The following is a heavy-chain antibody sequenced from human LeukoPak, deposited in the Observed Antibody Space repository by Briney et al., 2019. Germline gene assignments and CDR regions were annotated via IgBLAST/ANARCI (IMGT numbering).Heavy chain of an antibody. CDR1: GFTFSSSG. V-gene: IGHV3-30*18. CDR2: ISYDGSNK. CDR3: AKESCSNSVCHSLDY. J-gene: IGHJ4*02. Sequence: GGSLRLSCAAFGFTFSSSGMHWVRQAPGKGLEWVAVISYDGSNKYYADSVKGRFTFSRDNSKNTLYLQMNSLRAEDTAVYYCAKESCSNSVCHSLDYWGQGTLVTVSS. D-gene: IGHD2-8*01.